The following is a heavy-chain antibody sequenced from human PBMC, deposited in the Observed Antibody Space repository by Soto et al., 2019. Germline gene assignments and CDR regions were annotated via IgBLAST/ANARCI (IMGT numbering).Heavy chain of an antibody. V-gene: IGHV1-18*04. J-gene: IGHJ5*02. CDR1: GYTFINYA. D-gene: IGHD1-26*01. Sequence: ASVKVSCKASGYTFINYAISWLRQAPGQGLEWMGWINTNNGDTNYSRNFQGRVTMTTATSTSTAYMELRSLRSDDTAVYYCARVAGSYGYNWLDPWGQGTLVTVSS. CDR2: INTNNGDT. CDR3: ARVAGSYGYNWLDP.